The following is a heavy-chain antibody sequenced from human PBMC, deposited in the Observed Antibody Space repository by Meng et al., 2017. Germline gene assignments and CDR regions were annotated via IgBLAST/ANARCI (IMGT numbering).Heavy chain of an antibody. Sequence: VRLVQSGAEVKRPGASVKLSCRASVYTFIDAYVHWVRQAPGQGLEWMGRIIPSSGDANSAQKFLGRVTLTWDTSISTAYMELSSLRSDDTAIYYCARDGGNYDFDYWGQGTLVTVSS. CDR2: IIPSSGDA. J-gene: IGHJ4*02. CDR3: ARDGGNYDFDY. D-gene: IGHD1-7*01. V-gene: IGHV1-2*06. CDR1: VYTFIDAY.